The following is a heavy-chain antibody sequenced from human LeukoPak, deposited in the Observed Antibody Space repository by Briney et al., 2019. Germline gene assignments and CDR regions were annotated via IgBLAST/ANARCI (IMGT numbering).Heavy chain of an antibody. CDR1: GGSISSYY. CDR3: ASNTGTVFDY. J-gene: IGHJ4*02. D-gene: IGHD7-27*01. V-gene: IGHV4-59*01. CDR2: IYYSGST. Sequence: KSSETLSLTCTVSGGSISSYYWSWIRQPPGKGLEWIGYIYYSGSTNYNPSLKSRVTISVDTSKNQFSLKLSSVTAADTAVYYCASNTGTVFDYWGQGALVTVSS.